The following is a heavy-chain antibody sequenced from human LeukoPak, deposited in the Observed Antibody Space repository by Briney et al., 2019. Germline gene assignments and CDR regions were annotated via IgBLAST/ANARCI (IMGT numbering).Heavy chain of an antibody. CDR1: SGSFSDYY. V-gene: IGHV4-34*01. CDR2: INHSGST. J-gene: IGHJ4*02. Sequence: SETLSLTCGVYSGSFSDYYWSWIRQPPGKGLEWIGEINHSGSTNYNPSLKSRVTISVDTSKNQFSLKLSSVTAADTAVYYCARGDYYFDYWGQGTLVTVSS. CDR3: ARGDYYFDY.